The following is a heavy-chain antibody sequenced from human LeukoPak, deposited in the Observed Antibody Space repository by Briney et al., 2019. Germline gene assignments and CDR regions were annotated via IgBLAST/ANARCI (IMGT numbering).Heavy chain of an antibody. Sequence: GGSLRLSCAASGFTFSSYAMHWVRQAPGKGLEWVAVISYDGSNKYCADSVKGRFTISRDNSKNTLYLQMNSLRAEDTAVYYCAASPSRYFQHWGQGTLLTVSS. CDR3: AASPSRYFQH. CDR2: ISYDGSNK. J-gene: IGHJ1*01. V-gene: IGHV3-30-3*01. CDR1: GFTFSSYA.